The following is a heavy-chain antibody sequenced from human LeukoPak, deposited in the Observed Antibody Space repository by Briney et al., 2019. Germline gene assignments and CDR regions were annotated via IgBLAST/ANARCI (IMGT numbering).Heavy chain of an antibody. Sequence: ASVKVSCKASGGTFSSYAISWVRQAPGQGLEWMGGIIPIFGTANYAQKFQGRATITTDESTSTAYMELSSLRSEDTAVYYCARDSPMVRGEYLGGYYYYHYMDVWGKGTTVTVFS. CDR2: IIPIFGTA. CDR3: ARDSPMVRGEYLGGYYYYHYMDV. CDR1: GGTFSSYA. V-gene: IGHV1-69*05. D-gene: IGHD3-10*01. J-gene: IGHJ6*03.